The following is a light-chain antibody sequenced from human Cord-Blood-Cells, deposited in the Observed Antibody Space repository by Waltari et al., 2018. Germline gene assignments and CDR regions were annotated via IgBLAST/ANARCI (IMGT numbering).Light chain of an antibody. CDR2: DAS. CDR1: QSVSTY. Sequence: EILLTHSPPSLSLSPGERASLACRASQSVSTYLAGYQQKPGQAPRLLIYDASTRAPGIPARFSGSGSGTDFTLTISSLEPEDLAVYYCQQRSNWPLTFGGGTKVEIK. V-gene: IGKV3-11*01. J-gene: IGKJ4*01. CDR3: QQRSNWPLT.